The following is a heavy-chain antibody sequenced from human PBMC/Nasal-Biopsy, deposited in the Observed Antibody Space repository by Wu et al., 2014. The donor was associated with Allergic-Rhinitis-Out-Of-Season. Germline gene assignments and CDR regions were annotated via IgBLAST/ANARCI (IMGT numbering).Heavy chain of an antibody. Sequence: VKVSCKASGYMFTSYGISWVRQAPGQGLEWMGWVSGYDGHANLAQKLQGRVSMTADTSTTAVYMELRSLTSDDTAVYYCARDRGFWXGSINQDGFDIWGQGTMVTVSS. CDR1: GYMFTSYG. CDR2: VSGYDGHA. J-gene: IGHJ3*02. D-gene: IGHD3-3*01. CDR3: ARDRGFWXGSINQDGFDI. V-gene: IGHV1-18*01.